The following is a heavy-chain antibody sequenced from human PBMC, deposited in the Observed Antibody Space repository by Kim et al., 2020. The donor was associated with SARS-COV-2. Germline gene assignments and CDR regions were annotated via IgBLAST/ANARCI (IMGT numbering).Heavy chain of an antibody. V-gene: IGHV3-9*01. Sequence: ADSVKCRFTISRDNAKDSLYLQMNSLRAEDTALYYCAKDSQDYYYYGMGVWGQGTTVTVSS. J-gene: IGHJ6*02. CDR3: AKDSQDYYYYGMGV.